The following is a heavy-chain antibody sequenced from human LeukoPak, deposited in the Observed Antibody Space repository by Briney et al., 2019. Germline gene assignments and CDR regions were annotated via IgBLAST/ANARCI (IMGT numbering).Heavy chain of an antibody. Sequence: PSETLSLTCTVSGGFVSSYYWSWIRQPPGKGLEWIGYIYYSGSTYYNPSLKSRVIISVDTSKNQFSLKLSSVTAADTAVYYCARDKPDIVVVTAPPGGFDLWGRGTLVTVSS. CDR2: IYYSGST. J-gene: IGHJ2*01. D-gene: IGHD2-21*02. V-gene: IGHV4-30-4*01. CDR3: ARDKPDIVVVTAPPGGFDL. CDR1: GGFVSSYY.